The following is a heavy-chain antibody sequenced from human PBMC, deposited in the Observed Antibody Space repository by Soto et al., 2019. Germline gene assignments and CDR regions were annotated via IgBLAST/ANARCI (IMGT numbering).Heavy chain of an antibody. J-gene: IGHJ4*02. CDR2: LSYDGGLQ. Sequence: QAQLVESGGGVVQPGRSLRLSCAASGFTFSSYGMHWVRQAPGTGLEWVAVLSYDGGLQHYADSVKGRFTISRDNYKNMVLLQMNSLRAEDTAVYYCVSDRGYGHASVPYSWGQGTLVSVSS. V-gene: IGHV3-30*03. D-gene: IGHD5-18*01. CDR1: GFTFSSYG. CDR3: VSDRGYGHASVPYS.